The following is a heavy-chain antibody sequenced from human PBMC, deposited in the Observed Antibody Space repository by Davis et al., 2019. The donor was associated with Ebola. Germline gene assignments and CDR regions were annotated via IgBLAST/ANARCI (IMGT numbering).Heavy chain of an antibody. CDR1: GFTFSSYW. CDR2: IKQDGSEK. CDR3: ARDGVVVRGVIAFDWTDNFDY. J-gene: IGHJ4*02. D-gene: IGHD3-10*01. V-gene: IGHV3-7*01. Sequence: GESLKISCAASGFTFSSYWMSWVRQAPGKGLEWVANIKQDGSEKYYVDSVKGRFTISRDNAKNSLYLQMNSLRAEDTAVYYCARDGVVVRGVIAFDWTDNFDYWGQGTLVTVSS.